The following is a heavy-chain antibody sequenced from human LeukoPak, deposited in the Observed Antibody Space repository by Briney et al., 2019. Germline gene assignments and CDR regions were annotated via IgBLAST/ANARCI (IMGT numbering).Heavy chain of an antibody. J-gene: IGHJ4*02. CDR1: GFTFTTYG. CDR2: ISYDGNIK. CDR3: AKELVDGYDFDY. Sequence: GGSLRLSCVVYGFTFTTYGMHWVRQAPGKGLEWVAVISYDGNIKYYADLVKGRFTISRDNAKNTLYLQMNSLRTEDTAVYYCAKELVDGYDFDYWGQGTLVTVSS. D-gene: IGHD5-24*01. V-gene: IGHV3-30*18.